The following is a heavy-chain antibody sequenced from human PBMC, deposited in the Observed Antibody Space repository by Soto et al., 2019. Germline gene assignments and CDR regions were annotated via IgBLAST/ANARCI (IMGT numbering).Heavy chain of an antibody. Sequence: GSLRLSCVASGFDFNSYSMNWVRQAPGKGLEWISYIISVSTSVFYADSVKGRFTISRDNAKNSLYLQMNSLRAEDTAVYYCTSSRSPDAYWGQGTLVTVSS. CDR2: IISVSTSV. J-gene: IGHJ4*02. D-gene: IGHD2-2*01. V-gene: IGHV3-48*01. CDR1: GFDFNSYS. CDR3: TSSRSPDAY.